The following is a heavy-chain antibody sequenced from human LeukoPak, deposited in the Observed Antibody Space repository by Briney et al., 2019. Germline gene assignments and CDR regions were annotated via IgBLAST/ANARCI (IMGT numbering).Heavy chain of an antibody. D-gene: IGHD4-17*01. CDR2: IYYSGST. V-gene: IGHV4-31*03. CDR3: YATPSYGDYAGASAY. J-gene: IGHJ4*02. CDR1: GGSISSGGYY. Sequence: SETLSLTCTVSGGSISSGGYYWSWIRQHPGKGLEWIGYIYYSGSTYYNPSLKSRVTISVDTSKNQFSLKLSSVTAADTAVYYCYATPSYGDYAGASAYWGQGTLVTVSS.